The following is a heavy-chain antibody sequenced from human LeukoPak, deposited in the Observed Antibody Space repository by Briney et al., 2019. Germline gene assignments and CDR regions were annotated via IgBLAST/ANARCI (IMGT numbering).Heavy chain of an antibody. J-gene: IGHJ4*02. CDR1: GYTFTGYD. D-gene: IGHD6-13*01. CDR2: MNPDSGNT. CDR3: ARGRSSSWYGLDY. V-gene: IGHV1-8*01. Sequence: GESLKISCEGSGYTFTGYDINWVRQATGQGLEWMGWMNPDSGNTGYAQKFQGRVTMTRNTSISTAYMELSSLRSEDTAVYYCARGRSSSWYGLDYWGQRTLVTVSS.